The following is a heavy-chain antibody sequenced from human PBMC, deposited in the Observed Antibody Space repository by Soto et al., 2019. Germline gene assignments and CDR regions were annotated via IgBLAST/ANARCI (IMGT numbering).Heavy chain of an antibody. CDR3: ADSWLPTSY. D-gene: IGHD3-10*01. CDR2: ISPDGSTT. Sequence: VGSLRLSCAASGFSFSHYWMHWVRQAPGKGLVWVSRISPDGSTTTYADSVKGRFTISRDNAKGTLYLQMNSLTVEDGAVYYCADSWLPTSYWGPGTLVTVSS. CDR1: GFSFSHYW. J-gene: IGHJ4*02. V-gene: IGHV3-74*01.